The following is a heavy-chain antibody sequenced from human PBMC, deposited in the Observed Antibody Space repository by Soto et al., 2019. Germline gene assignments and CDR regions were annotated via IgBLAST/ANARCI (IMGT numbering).Heavy chain of an antibody. CDR3: ASSSTPYCSSTSCPWGYYMDV. D-gene: IGHD2-2*01. V-gene: IGHV4-59*01. CDR2: IYYSGST. Sequence: QVQLQESGPGLVKPSETLSLTCTVSGGSISSYYWSWIRQPPGKGLEWIGYIYYSGSTNYNPSLKSRVNISVDTSKNHFSLKLSSVTAADTAVYYCASSSTPYCSSTSCPWGYYMDVWGKGTTVTVSS. J-gene: IGHJ6*03. CDR1: GGSISSYY.